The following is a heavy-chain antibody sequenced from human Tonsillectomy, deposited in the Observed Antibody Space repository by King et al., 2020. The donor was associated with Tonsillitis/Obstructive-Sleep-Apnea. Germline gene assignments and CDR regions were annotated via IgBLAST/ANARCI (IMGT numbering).Heavy chain of an antibody. Sequence: VQLVESGGGVVQPGRSLRLSCAASGFTFSGYGMHWVRQAPGKGLEWVAVIWYDGSNKYYADSVKGRFAISRDISKNTLYLQMNSLRAEDTAVYYCARGLARXXQLLWDWGLDYXGQGTVVTVSS. CDR2: IWYDGSNK. V-gene: IGHV3-33*01. CDR1: GFTFSGYG. CDR3: ARGLARXXQLLWDWGLDY. J-gene: IGHJ4*02. D-gene: IGHD2-2*01.